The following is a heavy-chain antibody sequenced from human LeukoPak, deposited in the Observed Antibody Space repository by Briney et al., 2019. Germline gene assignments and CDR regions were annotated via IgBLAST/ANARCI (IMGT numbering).Heavy chain of an antibody. CDR2: ISSSSSYI. CDR1: GFTFSSYS. Sequence: GGSLRLSCAASGFTFSSYSMNWVRQAPGKGLEWVSSISSSSSYIYYADSVKGRFTISRDNAKNSLYLQMNSLRAEDTAVYYCARATQRLVRGYYYYGMDVWGQGTTVTVSS. V-gene: IGHV3-21*01. CDR3: ARATQRLVRGYYYYGMDV. D-gene: IGHD3-10*01. J-gene: IGHJ6*02.